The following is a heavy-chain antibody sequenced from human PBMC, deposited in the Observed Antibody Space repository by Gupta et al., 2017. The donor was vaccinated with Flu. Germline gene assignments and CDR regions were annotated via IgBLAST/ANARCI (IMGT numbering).Heavy chain of an antibody. V-gene: IGHV3-23*01. J-gene: IGHJ4*02. D-gene: IGHD3-10*01. CDR3: AKDREYYGSGSQYDY. Sequence: DPGKGLEWVSAISGGGGSTYYADSVKGRFTISRDNSKNTLYLQMNSLRAEDTAVYYCAKDREYYGSGSQYDYWGQGTLVTVSS. CDR2: ISGGGGST.